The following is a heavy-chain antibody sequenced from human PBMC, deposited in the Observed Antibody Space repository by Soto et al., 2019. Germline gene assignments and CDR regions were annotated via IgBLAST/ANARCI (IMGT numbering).Heavy chain of an antibody. V-gene: IGHV4-59*01. J-gene: IGHJ4*02. D-gene: IGHD3-9*01. CDR2: IYYSGST. CDR1: GGSISSYY. Sequence: SETLSLTCTVSGGSISSYYWSWIRQPPGKGLEWIGYIYYSGSTNYNPSLKSRVTISVDTSKNQSSLKLSSVTAADTAVYYCARGDYDILTGLDYWGQGTLVTVSS. CDR3: ARGDYDILTGLDY.